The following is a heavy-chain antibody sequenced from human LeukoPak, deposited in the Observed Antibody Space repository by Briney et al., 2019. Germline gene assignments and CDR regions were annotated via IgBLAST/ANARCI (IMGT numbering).Heavy chain of an antibody. CDR2: ITGSDDKT. CDR3: AKGPQLGSGYHPDY. V-gene: IGHV3-23*01. CDR1: GFTFSSAA. D-gene: IGHD3-22*01. J-gene: IGHJ4*02. Sequence: GGSLRLSCAASGFTFSSAAMTSVRQAPGQGLEWVSTITGSDDKTSYADSVKGRFTVSRDYSRNTLHLQMKSLRAEDTAIYYGAKGPQLGSGYHPDYWGQGTLVTVSS.